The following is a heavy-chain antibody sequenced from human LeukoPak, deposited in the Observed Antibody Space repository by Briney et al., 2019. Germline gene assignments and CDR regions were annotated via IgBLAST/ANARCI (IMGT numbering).Heavy chain of an antibody. J-gene: IGHJ4*02. Sequence: ASVKVSCKASGYTFTSYYMHWVRQAPGQGLEWMGIINPSGGSTSYAQKFQGRVTMTRDTSTSTVYMELSSLRSEDTAVYYCARELLLGSGWYGFDYWGQGTLVTVSS. V-gene: IGHV1-46*01. CDR3: ARELLLGSGWYGFDY. CDR1: GYTFTSYY. D-gene: IGHD6-19*01. CDR2: INPSGGST.